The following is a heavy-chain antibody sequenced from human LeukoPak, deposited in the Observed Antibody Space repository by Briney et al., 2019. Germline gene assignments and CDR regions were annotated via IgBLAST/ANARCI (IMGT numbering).Heavy chain of an antibody. Sequence: SETLSLTCTVSGGSISSQYWNWIRQPPGKGLEWIGFIFYSGDTNYNPSLKRRVTFSVDTSKNQFSLKLSSVTAADTAVYYCARLGRIDYWGQGTLVTVSS. CDR1: GGSISSQY. J-gene: IGHJ4*02. CDR2: IFYSGDT. CDR3: ARLGRIDY. V-gene: IGHV4-59*11.